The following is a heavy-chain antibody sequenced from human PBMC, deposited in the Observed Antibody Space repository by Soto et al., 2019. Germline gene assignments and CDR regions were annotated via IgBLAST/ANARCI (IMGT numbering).Heavy chain of an antibody. CDR3: ARREQWLESYDF. CDR1: GYTFTGYY. Sequence: ASVKVSCKTSGYTFTGYYIHWIRQAPGQGLEWMGWINPNSGDSDYSQEFQGRVTMTSDTSITTAYMQLTRLRSDDTAVYYCARREQWLESYDFWGQRTLVT. V-gene: IGHV1-2*02. CDR2: INPNSGDS. D-gene: IGHD6-19*01. J-gene: IGHJ4*02.